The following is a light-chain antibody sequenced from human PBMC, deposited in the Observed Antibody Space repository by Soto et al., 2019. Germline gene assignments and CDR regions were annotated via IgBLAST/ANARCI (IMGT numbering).Light chain of an antibody. CDR3: QHRSNWPRM. J-gene: IGKJ5*01. CDR2: DAS. Sequence: EIVLTQSPATLSLSPGERATLSCRASQSVSSSLAWYQQKPGQAPRLLFYDASNRTAGIPARFSGSGSGTDFTLPISSLEPEDFAVYYGQHRSNWPRMFGRGTRLEMK. CDR1: QSVSSS. V-gene: IGKV3-11*01.